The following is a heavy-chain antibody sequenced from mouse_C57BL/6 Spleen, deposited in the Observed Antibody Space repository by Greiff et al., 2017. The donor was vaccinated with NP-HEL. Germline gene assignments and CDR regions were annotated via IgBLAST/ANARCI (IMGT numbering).Heavy chain of an antibody. CDR1: GYTFTSYW. J-gene: IGHJ3*01. V-gene: IGHV1-69*01. CDR3: AGSGGGGFAY. CDR2: IDPSDSYT. D-gene: IGHD3-1*01. Sequence: VQLQQPGAELVMPGASVKLSCKASGYTFTSYWMHWVKQRPGQGLEWIGEIDPSDSYTNYNQKFKGKSTLTVDKSSSTAYMQLSSLTSEDSAVYYCAGSGGGGFAYWGQGTLVTVSA.